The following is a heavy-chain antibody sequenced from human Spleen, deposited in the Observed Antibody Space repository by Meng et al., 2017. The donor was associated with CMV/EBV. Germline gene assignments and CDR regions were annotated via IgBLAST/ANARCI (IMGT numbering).Heavy chain of an antibody. D-gene: IGHD6-19*01. J-gene: IGHJ4*02. CDR3: ERDQIAVSGLSYYFDF. V-gene: IGHV1-46*01. Sequence: ASVKVSCKASGYTFTSYYIHWVRQAPGHGLEWMGIIKPGGGSTTYAQKFQGRVTLTRDMSASTVYMELSSLRSEDTAVYYCERDQIAVSGLSYYFDFWGQGTLVTVSS. CDR2: IKPGGGST. CDR1: GYTFTSYY.